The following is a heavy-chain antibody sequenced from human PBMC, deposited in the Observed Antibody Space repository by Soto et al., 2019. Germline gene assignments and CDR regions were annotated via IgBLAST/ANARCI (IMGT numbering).Heavy chain of an antibody. V-gene: IGHV4-30-4*01. Sequence: QVQLHESGPGLVKPSQTLSLTCTVSGGSIISGDYYWSWIRQTPGKELEWIGYIYYSGDTNYNPYLKSRVIISVDTSKNQVSMKLSSATAADTAVYYCARAGELLYGGNSDYYYTMDVWGQGTTVTVSS. CDR1: GGSIISGDYY. J-gene: IGHJ6*02. CDR2: IYYSGDT. CDR3: ARAGELLYGGNSDYYYTMDV. D-gene: IGHD4-17*01.